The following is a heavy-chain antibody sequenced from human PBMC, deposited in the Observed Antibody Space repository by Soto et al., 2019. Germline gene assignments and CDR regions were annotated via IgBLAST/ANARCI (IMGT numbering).Heavy chain of an antibody. CDR2: IYHSGST. J-gene: IGHJ4*02. V-gene: IGHV4-38-2*02. CDR3: ARIRGGILTGYYDY. CDR1: GYSISSGYY. Sequence: SETLSLTCTVSGYSISSGYYWGWIRQPPGKGLEWIGSIYHSGSTYYNPSLKSRVTISVDTSKNQFSLKLSSVTAADTAMYYCARIRGGILTGYYDYWGQGTLVTVSS. D-gene: IGHD3-9*01.